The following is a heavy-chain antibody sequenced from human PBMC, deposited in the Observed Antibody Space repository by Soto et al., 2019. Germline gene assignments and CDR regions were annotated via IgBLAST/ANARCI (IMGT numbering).Heavy chain of an antibody. D-gene: IGHD3-9*01. CDR3: ARDPYYDILTGYYDRGDY. V-gene: IGHV3-21*01. CDR2: ISSSSNYI. J-gene: IGHJ4*02. CDR1: GFTFSSYS. Sequence: EVQLVESGGGLVKPGGSLRLSCAASGFTFSSYSMNWVRQAPGKGLEWVSSISSSSNYIYYADSVKGRFTISRDNAKNSLYLQMNSLRAEDTAVYYCARDPYYDILTGYYDRGDYWGQGTLVTVSS.